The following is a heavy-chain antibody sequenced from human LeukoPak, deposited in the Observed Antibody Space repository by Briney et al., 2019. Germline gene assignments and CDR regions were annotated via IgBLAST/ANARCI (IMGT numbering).Heavy chain of an antibody. J-gene: IGHJ4*02. V-gene: IGHV3-23*01. CDR3: TKGDGGWYPIDS. Sequence: PGGSLRLSCAASGFTFSSYAMSWVRQAPGKGLEWVSGISGSGGSTYYADSVKGRFTISRDSSKNTLFLQMNSLRADDTARYYCTKGDGGWYPIDSWGQGTLIIVSS. D-gene: IGHD6-19*01. CDR1: GFTFSSYA. CDR2: ISGSGGST.